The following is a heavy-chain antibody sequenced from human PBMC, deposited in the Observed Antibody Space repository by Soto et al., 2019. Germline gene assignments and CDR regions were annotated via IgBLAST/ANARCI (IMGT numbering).Heavy chain of an antibody. CDR3: ASGVVVAATRSYYYYGMDV. CDR2: IYYSGST. CDR1: GGSVSSGSYY. J-gene: IGHJ6*02. D-gene: IGHD2-15*01. Sequence: KPSETLSLTCTVSGGSVSSGSYYWSWIRQPPGKGLEWIGYIYYSGSTNYNPSLKSRVTISVDTSKNQFSLKLSSVTAADTAVYYCASGVVVAATRSYYYYGMDVWGQGTTVTVSS. V-gene: IGHV4-61*01.